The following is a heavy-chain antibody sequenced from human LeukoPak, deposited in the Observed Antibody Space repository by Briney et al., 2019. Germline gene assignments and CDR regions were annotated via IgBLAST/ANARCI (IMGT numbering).Heavy chain of an antibody. Sequence: GGSLRLSCAASGFTFSSYSMNWFRQAPGKGLEWVSSISSSSSYIYYADSVKGRFTISRDNAKNSLYLQMNSLRAEDTAVYYCARGEQLVPGYFQHWGQGTLVTVSS. CDR2: ISSSSSYI. V-gene: IGHV3-21*01. CDR1: GFTFSSYS. CDR3: ARGEQLVPGYFQH. J-gene: IGHJ1*01. D-gene: IGHD6-13*01.